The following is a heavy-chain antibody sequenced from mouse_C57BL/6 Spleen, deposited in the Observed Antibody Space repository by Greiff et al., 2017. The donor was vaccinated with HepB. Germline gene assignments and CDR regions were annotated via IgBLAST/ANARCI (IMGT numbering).Heavy chain of an antibody. J-gene: IGHJ2*01. CDR1: GYTFTSYW. CDR3: ARSPSYGSSPSFDY. Sequence: QVQLQQSGAELVMPGASVKLSCKASGYTFTSYWMHWVKQRPGQGLEWIGEIDPSDSYTNYNQKFKGKSTLTVDKSSSTAYMQLSSLTSEDSAVYYCARSPSYGSSPSFDYWGQGTTLTVSS. D-gene: IGHD1-1*01. CDR2: IDPSDSYT. V-gene: IGHV1-69*01.